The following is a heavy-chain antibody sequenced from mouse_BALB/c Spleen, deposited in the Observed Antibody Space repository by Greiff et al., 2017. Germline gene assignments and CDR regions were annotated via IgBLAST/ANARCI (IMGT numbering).Heavy chain of an antibody. Sequence: QVQLQQSGAELARPGASVKLSCKASGYTFTSYWMQWVKQRPGQGLEWIGAIYPGDGDTRYTQKFKGKATLTADKSSSTAYMQLSSLASEDSAVYYCARGNSRWYFDVWGAGTTVTVSS. CDR2: IYPGDGDT. J-gene: IGHJ1*01. CDR3: ARGNSRWYFDV. V-gene: IGHV1-87*01. CDR1: GYTFTSYW.